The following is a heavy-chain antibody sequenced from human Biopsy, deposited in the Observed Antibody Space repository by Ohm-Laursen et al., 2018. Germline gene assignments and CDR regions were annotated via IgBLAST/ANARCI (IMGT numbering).Heavy chain of an antibody. D-gene: IGHD3-9*01. J-gene: IGHJ1*01. Sequence: GASVKVSCKPPGGTFSNYGVNWVRQAPGHGLEWLGGNIPILGTGNYAQKVQDRVTVAADTSTSTATMELRSLRSDDTAVYYCATKLTGYFHHWGQGTLVIVSS. CDR1: GGTFSNYG. V-gene: IGHV1-69*06. CDR2: NIPILGTG. CDR3: ATKLTGYFHH.